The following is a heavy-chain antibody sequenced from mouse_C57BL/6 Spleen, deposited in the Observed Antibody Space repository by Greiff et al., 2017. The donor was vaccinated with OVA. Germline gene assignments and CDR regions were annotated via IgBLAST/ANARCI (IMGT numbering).Heavy chain of an antibody. V-gene: IGHV2-2*01. J-gene: IGHJ2*01. Sequence: QVQLQQSGPGLVQPSQSLSITCTVSGFSLTSYGVHWVRQSPGKGLEWLGVIWSGGSTDYNAAFISRLSISKDNSKSQVFFKMNSRQADDTAIYYCARRADYYYGLDYWGQGTTLTVSS. CDR3: ARRADYYYGLDY. CDR1: GFSLTSYG. CDR2: IWSGGST. D-gene: IGHD1-1*01.